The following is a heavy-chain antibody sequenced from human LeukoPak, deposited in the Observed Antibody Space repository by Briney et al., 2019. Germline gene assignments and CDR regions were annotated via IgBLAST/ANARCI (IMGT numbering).Heavy chain of an antibody. V-gene: IGHV3-21*01. J-gene: IGHJ4*01. D-gene: IGHD2-21*02. Sequence: GGSLRLSCLASGFTFNIYNMHWVRQAPGKGLEWVSTISSTSDTYKYYANSVRGRFSISRDNAKNSLYLEMIGLRVEDTGIYFCARGTAWSPLDFDYWGHGTQVTVSS. CDR2: ISSTSDTYK. CDR1: GFTFNIYN. CDR3: ARGTAWSPLDFDY.